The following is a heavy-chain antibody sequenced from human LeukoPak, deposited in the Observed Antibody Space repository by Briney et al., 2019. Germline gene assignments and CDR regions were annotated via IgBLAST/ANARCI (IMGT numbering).Heavy chain of an antibody. CDR3: ATLDSTKSVF. D-gene: IGHD2-2*01. V-gene: IGHV3-7*01. Sequence: QPGGSLRLTCVASEFGFVRDWISWVRQAPGKGLGGVACIKQDGSEEYYVGSVRGRFTVSVDNGKNSLYLQMNSLRAEDTARYYCATLDSTKSVFWGRGTAVTVSS. J-gene: IGHJ1*01. CDR1: EFGFVRDW. CDR2: IKQDGSEE.